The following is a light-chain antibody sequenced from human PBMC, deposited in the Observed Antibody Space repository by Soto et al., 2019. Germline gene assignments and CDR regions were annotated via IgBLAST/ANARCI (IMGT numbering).Light chain of an antibody. Sequence: HRTQSPSTLSASVGDRVTITCRASHNIERWMAWYQQKPGRAPSLLIFDATTLHSGVPSRFSGGGSGTEFTLTINGLQPDDFATYYCQQFAKSSTFGQGTKVDIK. J-gene: IGKJ1*01. CDR2: DAT. CDR1: HNIERW. CDR3: QQFAKSST. V-gene: IGKV1-5*01.